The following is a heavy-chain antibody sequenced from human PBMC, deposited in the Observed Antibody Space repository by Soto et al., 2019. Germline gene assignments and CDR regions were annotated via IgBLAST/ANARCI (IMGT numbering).Heavy chain of an antibody. J-gene: IGHJ4*02. V-gene: IGHV4-31*03. CDR3: ARGYRGNYLSFDY. CDR2: VYYSGST. Sequence: QVQLQESGPGLVKPSQTLSLTCPVSGGSISSGGYYWNWLRQHAGADLAWLGSVYYSGSTLSNPALKRRVTISGDRSTNLFSLMVSTVTGADTAGKNGARGYRGNYLSFDYWGQGSLVTVPS. D-gene: IGHD1-26*01. CDR1: GGSISSGGYY.